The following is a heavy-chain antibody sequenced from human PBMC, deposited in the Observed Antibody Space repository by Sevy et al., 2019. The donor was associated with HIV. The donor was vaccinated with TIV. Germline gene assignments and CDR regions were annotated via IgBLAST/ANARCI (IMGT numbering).Heavy chain of an antibody. D-gene: IGHD2-15*01. V-gene: IGHV3-21*01. Sequence: GGSLRLSCAASGSTFSNYNMNWVRQAPGKGLEWVSSISSSSRYIYYADSMKGRFTISRDNAKNSLYLQMNSLRAEDTAVYYCARVVAYCSGGSCFPGYYYGMDVWGQGTTVTVSS. J-gene: IGHJ6*02. CDR1: GSTFSNYN. CDR3: ARVVAYCSGGSCFPGYYYGMDV. CDR2: ISSSSRYI.